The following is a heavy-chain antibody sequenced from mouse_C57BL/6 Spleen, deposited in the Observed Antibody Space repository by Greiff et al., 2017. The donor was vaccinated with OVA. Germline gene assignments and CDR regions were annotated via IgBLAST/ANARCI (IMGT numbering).Heavy chain of an antibody. CDR3: ARQDGSGGYFDV. J-gene: IGHJ1*03. D-gene: IGHD1-1*01. Sequence: EVQVVESGGGLVQPGGSLKLSCAASGFTFSDYYMYWVRQTPEKRLEWVAYISNGGGSTYYPDTVKGRFTISRDNAKNTLYLQMSRLKSEDTAMYYCARQDGSGGYFDVGGTGTTVTVSS. CDR1: GFTFSDYY. V-gene: IGHV5-12*01. CDR2: ISNGGGST.